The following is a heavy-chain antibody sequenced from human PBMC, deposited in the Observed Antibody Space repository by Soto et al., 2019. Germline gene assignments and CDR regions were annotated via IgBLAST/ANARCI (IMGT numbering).Heavy chain of an antibody. D-gene: IGHD2-15*01. CDR3: AREPDSVVVAATQRCWFDP. CDR1: GGTFSSYT. Sequence: QVQLVQSGAEVKKPGSSVKVSCKASGGTFSSYTISWVRQAPGQGLEWMGRIIPILGIANYAQKFQGRVTITADKSTSTAYMELSSLRSEDTAVYYCAREPDSVVVAATQRCWFDPWGQGTLVTVSS. V-gene: IGHV1-69*08. J-gene: IGHJ5*02. CDR2: IIPILGIA.